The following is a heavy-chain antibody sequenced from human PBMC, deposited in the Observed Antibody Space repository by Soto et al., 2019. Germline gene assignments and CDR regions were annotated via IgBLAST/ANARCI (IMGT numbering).Heavy chain of an antibody. CDR3: ARVFTDCRVEPGVVRGYIDT. D-gene: IGHD3-3*01. V-gene: IGHV1-69*01. CDR2: IIPIFGTT. CDR1: ADSFSSYG. J-gene: IGHJ4*02. Sequence: QVQLVQSGAEVKEPGSAVKVSCKAPADSFSSYGISWVRQAPGQGLEWMGGIIPIFGTTNYAEKFQGRVTITADESTNSAYIEVSRLRSEDTALYYCARVFTDCRVEPGVVRGYIDTWCRGTLGTVSS.